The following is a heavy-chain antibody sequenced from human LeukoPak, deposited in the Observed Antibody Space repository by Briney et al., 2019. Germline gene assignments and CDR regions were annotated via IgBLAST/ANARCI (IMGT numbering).Heavy chain of an antibody. J-gene: IGHJ4*02. CDR3: ARLQQLTFDY. V-gene: IGHV4-39*07. CDR2: IHYSGST. Sequence: SETLSLTCTVSGGSISSSSYYWGWIRQPPGKGLEWIGSIHYSGSTNYNPSLKSRVTISVDTSKNQFSLKLSSVTAADTAVYYCARLQQLTFDYWGQGTLVTVSS. CDR1: GGSISSSSYY. D-gene: IGHD6-13*01.